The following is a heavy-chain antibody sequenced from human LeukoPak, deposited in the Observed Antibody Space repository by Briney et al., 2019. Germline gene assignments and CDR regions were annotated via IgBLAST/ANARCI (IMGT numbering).Heavy chain of an antibody. Sequence: SETLSLTCTVSGGSISSSSYYWGWIRQPPGKGLEWIGYIYFSGSTNYSPSLKSRVTMLLDTSKNQFSLKLSSVTAADTAVYYCARGYSSGWYYDYWGQGTLVTVSS. V-gene: IGHV4-61*05. CDR2: IYFSGST. D-gene: IGHD6-19*01. CDR1: GGSISSSSYY. CDR3: ARGYSSGWYYDY. J-gene: IGHJ4*02.